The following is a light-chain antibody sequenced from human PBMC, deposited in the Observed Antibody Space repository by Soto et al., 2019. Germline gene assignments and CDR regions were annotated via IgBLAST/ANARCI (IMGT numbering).Light chain of an antibody. CDR1: QSVSTRY. CDR3: QKYRSSPFFS. V-gene: IGKV3-20*01. J-gene: IGKJ3*01. Sequence: ELVLTQYPGPLSLSPRERATISCRASQSVSTRYSAWHQQKHGQSPRLLIYGASNRATGIPDRFSGSRSGTDFTLTISILEHEDFAGYYCQKYRSSPFFSFGPGTKQDIK. CDR2: GAS.